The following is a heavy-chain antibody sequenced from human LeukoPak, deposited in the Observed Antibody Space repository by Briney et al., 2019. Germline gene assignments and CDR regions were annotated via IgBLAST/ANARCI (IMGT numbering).Heavy chain of an antibody. CDR2: IRYDGGNV. D-gene: IGHD2-21*01. CDR1: GFTLSCCG. Sequence: PGGSLRLSCAASGFTLSCCGMHWVRQAPGKGLEWVAFIRYDGGNVYYADSVKGRFTISRDNSKNTLYLQMNSLRAGDTAMYYCAKDGDDCIEHWGQGALVTVSS. CDR3: AKDGDDCIEH. V-gene: IGHV3-30*02. J-gene: IGHJ4*02.